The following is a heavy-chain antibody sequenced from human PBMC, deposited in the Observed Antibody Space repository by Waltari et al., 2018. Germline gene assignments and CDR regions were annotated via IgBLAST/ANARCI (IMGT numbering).Heavy chain of an antibody. Sequence: QVHLQESGPGLVKPSETLSVTCVVSGASIGSSYWSWIRQAPGKGLEWIGYIHGSGSNTNYNPSLRSRVTLSVDTSKNQLSLKLSSMTAADTAVYYCAREGSNDRFDVWGPGVLVTVSS. CDR1: GASIGSSY. J-gene: IGHJ5*02. V-gene: IGHV4-59*12. CDR3: AREGSNDRFDV. CDR2: IHGSGSNT. D-gene: IGHD4-4*01.